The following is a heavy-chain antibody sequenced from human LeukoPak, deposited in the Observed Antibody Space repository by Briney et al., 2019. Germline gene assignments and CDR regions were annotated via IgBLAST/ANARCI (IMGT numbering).Heavy chain of an antibody. D-gene: IGHD3-10*01. CDR1: GFTFSRYW. Sequence: GGSLRLSCAASGFTFSRYWMDWVRQAPGKGLEWVASINQDGSEKYSVDSVKGRFTISRDNAKNTLYLQMNSLRAEDTAVYYCARVPLGEFKGFDPWGQGTLVTVSS. CDR3: ARVPLGEFKGFDP. J-gene: IGHJ5*02. CDR2: INQDGSEK. V-gene: IGHV3-7*02.